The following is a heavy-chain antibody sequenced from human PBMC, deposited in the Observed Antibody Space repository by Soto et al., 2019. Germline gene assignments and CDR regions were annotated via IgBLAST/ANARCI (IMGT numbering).Heavy chain of an antibody. CDR3: ARHSPHFDWLSQFDY. Sequence: QVQLQESGPGLVKPSETLSLTCTVSGGSISSYYWSWIRQTPGKGLEWIGYIFYFGSTNYNPSLKSRVTLSIDTSKNQLSLKLSSVTAADTAVYYSARHSPHFDWLSQFDYWGQGTLVTVSS. CDR2: IFYFGST. V-gene: IGHV4-59*08. D-gene: IGHD3-9*01. J-gene: IGHJ4*02. CDR1: GGSISSYY.